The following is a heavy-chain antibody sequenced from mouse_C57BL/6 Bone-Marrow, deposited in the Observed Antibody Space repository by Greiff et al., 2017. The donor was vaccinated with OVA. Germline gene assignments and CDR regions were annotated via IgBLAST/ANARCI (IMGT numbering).Heavy chain of an antibody. D-gene: IGHD1-1*01. CDR1: GYTFTSYW. J-gene: IGHJ1*03. V-gene: IGHV1-55*01. Sequence: VKLQQPGAELVKPGASVKMSCKASGYTFTSYWITWVKQRPGPGLEWIGDNYPGSGSTNYNEKFKSKATLTVDTSSSTAYMQLSSLTSEDSAIYYCARAAIYYCGTLGYIDVWGTGTTVTVAS. CDR2: NYPGSGST. CDR3: ARAAIYYCGTLGYIDV.